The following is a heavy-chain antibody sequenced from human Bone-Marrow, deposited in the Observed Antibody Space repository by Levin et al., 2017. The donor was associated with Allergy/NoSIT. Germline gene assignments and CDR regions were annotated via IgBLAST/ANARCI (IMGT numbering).Heavy chain of an antibody. J-gene: IGHJ4*02. D-gene: IGHD3-22*01. CDR1: EFIFSRYP. CDR2: MSNDGNFK. CDR3: ARDLVRFSDSSGPPL. Sequence: GESLKISCAASEFIFSRYPMHWVRQAPGKGLEWVAVMSNDGNFKSYADSVKGRFTISRDNSEDTLYLQMNSLRADDTAVYYCARDLVRFSDSSGPPLWGQGILVTVSS. V-gene: IGHV3-30*04.